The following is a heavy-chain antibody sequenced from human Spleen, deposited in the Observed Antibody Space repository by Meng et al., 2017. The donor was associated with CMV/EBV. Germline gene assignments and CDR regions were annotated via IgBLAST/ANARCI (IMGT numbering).Heavy chain of an antibody. V-gene: IGHV3-11*06. CDR2: ISSSSSYI. Sequence: GGSLRLSCAASGFTFSDYYMSWIRQAPGKGLEWVSYISSSSSYIYYADSVKGRFTISRDNAKNSLYLQMNSLRAEDTAVYYCASGGGYCSSTSCYRTRYYFDYWGQGTLVTVSS. CDR1: GFTFSDYY. D-gene: IGHD2-2*02. J-gene: IGHJ4*02. CDR3: ASGGGYCSSTSCYRTRYYFDY.